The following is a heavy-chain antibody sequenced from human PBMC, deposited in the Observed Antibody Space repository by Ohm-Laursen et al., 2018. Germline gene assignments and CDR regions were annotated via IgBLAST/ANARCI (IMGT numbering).Heavy chain of an antibody. CDR3: ARVRAHMDV. CDR1: GFTFSSYG. Sequence: SLRLSCTASGFTFSSYGMHWVRQAPGKGLEWVAVIWYDGSNKYYADSVKGRFTISRDNSKNTLYLQMNSLRVEDTAVYYCARVRAHMDVWGQGTTVTVSS. CDR2: IWYDGSNK. J-gene: IGHJ6*02. V-gene: IGHV3-33*01.